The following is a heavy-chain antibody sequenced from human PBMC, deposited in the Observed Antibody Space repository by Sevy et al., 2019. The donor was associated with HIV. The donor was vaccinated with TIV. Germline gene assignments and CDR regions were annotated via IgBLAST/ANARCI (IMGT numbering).Heavy chain of an antibody. D-gene: IGHD6-13*01. Sequence: SQTLSLTCAISGDTVSSNTAAWNWIRQSPSRGLEWLGRTYYRSKWYNDYAPTIKTRMIIKPDTSKNQFSLQVNSVTPEDTAIYYCTRGAIRGAVGPYYFDHWGQGDLVTVSS. CDR1: GDTVSSNTAA. J-gene: IGHJ4*02. CDR2: TYYRSKWYN. CDR3: TRGAIRGAVGPYYFDH. V-gene: IGHV6-1*01.